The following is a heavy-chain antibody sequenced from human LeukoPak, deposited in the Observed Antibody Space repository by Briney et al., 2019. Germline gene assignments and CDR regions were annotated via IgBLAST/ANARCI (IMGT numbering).Heavy chain of an antibody. V-gene: IGHV4-61*08. CDR2: IYTSGST. D-gene: IGHD2-2*02. CDR3: ARLGGGVVPAAIRGCAFDI. Sequence: PSETLSLTCTVSGGSISSGGYYWSWIRQPPGKGLEWIGYIYTSGSTNYNPSLKSRVTISVDTSKNQFSLKLSSVTAADTAVYYCARLGGGVVPAAIRGCAFDIWGQGTMVTVSS. J-gene: IGHJ3*02. CDR1: GGSISSGGYY.